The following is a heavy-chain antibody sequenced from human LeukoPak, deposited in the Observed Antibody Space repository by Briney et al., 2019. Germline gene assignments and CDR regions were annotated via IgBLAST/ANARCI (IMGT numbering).Heavy chain of an antibody. CDR1: GFTFDDYA. CDR2: ISWNSGSI. J-gene: IGHJ4*02. Sequence: QAGGSLRLSCAASGFTFDDYAMHWVRQAPGKGLEWVSGISWNSGSIGYADSVKGRFTISRDNAKNSLYLQMNSLRAEDTALYYCAKGALITGTIGHFDYWGQGTLVTVSS. D-gene: IGHD1-7*01. V-gene: IGHV3-9*01. CDR3: AKGALITGTIGHFDY.